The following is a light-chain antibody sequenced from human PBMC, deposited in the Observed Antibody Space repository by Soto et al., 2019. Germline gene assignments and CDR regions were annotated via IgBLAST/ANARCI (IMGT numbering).Light chain of an antibody. CDR2: EVN. CDR1: SNDVGSYDL. Sequence: QSALTQPASVSGSPGQSITISCAGSSNDVGSYDLVSWYQHHPGNAPKLIIFEVNKRLSGVSDRFSGSKSGNTASLTISGLQPEDESDYYCCSFAGATIWVFGGGTKLTVL. J-gene: IGLJ3*02. V-gene: IGLV2-23*02. CDR3: CSFAGATIWV.